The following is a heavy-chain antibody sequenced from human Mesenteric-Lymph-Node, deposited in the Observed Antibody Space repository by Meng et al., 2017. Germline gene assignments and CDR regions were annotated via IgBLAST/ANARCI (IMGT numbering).Heavy chain of an antibody. CDR3: ASFDHIPRRNYFDY. Sequence: QGQLQEPGPGLVKPSQTLSLTCTVSGGSISSGDYYWSWIRQPPGKGLEWIGCIYYSGSTYYNPSLKGRVTISVDTSKNQFSLNLSSVTAADTAVYYCASFDHIPRRNYFDYWGQGTLVTVSS. V-gene: IGHV4-30-4*01. CDR1: GGSISSGDYY. J-gene: IGHJ4*02. D-gene: IGHD2-21*01. CDR2: IYYSGST.